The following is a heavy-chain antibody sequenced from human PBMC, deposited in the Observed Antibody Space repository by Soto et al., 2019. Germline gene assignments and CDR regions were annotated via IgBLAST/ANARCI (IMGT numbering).Heavy chain of an antibody. CDR3: ARDLRGYFDY. V-gene: IGHV3-33*01. CDR1: GFTFSSYG. J-gene: IGHJ4*02. CDR2: IWYYGSNK. Sequence: GSLRVPCPASGFTFSSYGMHWVRQAPGKGLEWVAVIWYYGSNKYYADSVKGQFTISRDNSKNTLYLQMNSLRDEDTAVYYCARDLRGYFDYWGQGTLVTVYS.